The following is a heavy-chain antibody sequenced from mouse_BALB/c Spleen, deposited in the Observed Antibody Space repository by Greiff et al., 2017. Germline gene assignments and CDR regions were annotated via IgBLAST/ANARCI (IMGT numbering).Heavy chain of an antibody. CDR1: GFNIKDTY. Sequence: EVQLQQSGAELVKPGASVKLSCTASGFNIKDTYMHWVKQRPEQGLEWIGRIDPANGNTKYDPKFQGKATITADTSSNTAYLQLSSLTSEDTAVYYCARYGSSYGGFAYWGQGTLVTVSA. J-gene: IGHJ3*01. CDR3: ARYGSSYGGFAY. V-gene: IGHV14-3*02. D-gene: IGHD1-1*01. CDR2: IDPANGNT.